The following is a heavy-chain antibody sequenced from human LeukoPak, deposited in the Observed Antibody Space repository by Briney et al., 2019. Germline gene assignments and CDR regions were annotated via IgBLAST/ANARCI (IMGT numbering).Heavy chain of an antibody. J-gene: IGHJ3*02. V-gene: IGHV3-9*01. CDR2: ISWNSGSI. Sequence: QTGGSLRLSCAASGFTFDVYAMHWVRQAPGKGLEWVSGISWNSGSIGYADSVKGRFTISRDNAKNSLYLQMNSLRAEDTALYYCAKDIQQWLATGAFDIWGQGTMVTVSS. D-gene: IGHD6-19*01. CDR1: GFTFDVYA. CDR3: AKDIQQWLATGAFDI.